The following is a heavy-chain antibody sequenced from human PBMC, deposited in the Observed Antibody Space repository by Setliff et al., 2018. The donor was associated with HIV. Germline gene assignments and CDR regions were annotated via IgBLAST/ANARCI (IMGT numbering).Heavy chain of an antibody. CDR1: GGSMSTYY. J-gene: IGHJ4*02. Sequence: SETLSLTCTVSGGSMSTYYWSWIRQPPGKGLEWIGEINHRGSTNCNPSLKSRVSISVDTSKNQFSLKLSSVTAADTAVYYCATLKMATIYRDFDYWGQGALVTVSS. CDR3: ATLKMATIYRDFDY. D-gene: IGHD5-12*01. CDR2: INHRGST. V-gene: IGHV4-34*01.